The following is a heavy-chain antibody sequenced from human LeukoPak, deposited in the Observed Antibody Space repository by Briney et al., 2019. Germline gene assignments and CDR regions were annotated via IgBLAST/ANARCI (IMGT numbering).Heavy chain of an antibody. J-gene: IGHJ4*02. V-gene: IGHV1-2*04. Sequence: ASVKVSGKASGYSFTCYFIHWVRQAPAQGVEWMGWINPSSGGTSYAQKFQGWVTMTRDTSISTAYMELSRLRSDDTAVYYCVIGEGLNSSGYYSEDWVYWGQGTLVTVSS. CDR2: INPSSGGT. D-gene: IGHD3-22*01. CDR3: VIGEGLNSSGYYSEDWVY. CDR1: GYSFTCYF.